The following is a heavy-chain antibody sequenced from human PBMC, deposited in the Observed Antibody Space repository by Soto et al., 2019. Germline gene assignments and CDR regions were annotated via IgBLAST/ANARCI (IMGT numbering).Heavy chain of an antibody. Sequence: PSETLSLTCTVSGGSISSYYWSWIRQPPGKGLEWIGYIYYSGITHYNPSLKSRVTISVDTSKNQFSLNLSSVTAADTAIYYCATSNTTCPGCYSWGQGTLVTVSS. J-gene: IGHJ5*02. CDR2: IYYSGIT. D-gene: IGHD2-2*01. CDR3: ATSNTTCPGCYS. V-gene: IGHV4-59*12. CDR1: GGSISSYY.